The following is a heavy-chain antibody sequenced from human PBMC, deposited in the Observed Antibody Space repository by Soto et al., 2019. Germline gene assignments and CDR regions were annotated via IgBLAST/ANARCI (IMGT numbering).Heavy chain of an antibody. J-gene: IGHJ4*02. CDR3: TKDILGYSRSWFLDY. Sequence: GGSLRLSCAASGFTFSNAWMSWVRQAPGKGLEWVGRIKSKTDGGTTDYAAPVKGRFTISRDDSKNTLYLQMNSLKTEDTAVYYCTKDILGYSRSWFLDYWGKGTLVTVAS. CDR1: GFTFSNAW. D-gene: IGHD6-13*01. CDR2: IKSKTDGGTT. V-gene: IGHV3-15*01.